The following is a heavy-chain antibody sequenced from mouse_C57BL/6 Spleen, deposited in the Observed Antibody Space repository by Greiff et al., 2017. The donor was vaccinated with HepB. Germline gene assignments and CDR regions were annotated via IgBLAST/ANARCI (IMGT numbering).Heavy chain of an antibody. D-gene: IGHD2-4*01. CDR2: ISSGGSYT. Sequence: EVMLVESGGDLVKPGGSLKLSCAASGFTFSSYGMSWVRQTPDKRLEWVATISSGGSYTYYPDSVKGRFTISRDNAKNTLYLQMSSLKSEDTAMYYCARQEYDYEQAFFAYWGQGTLVTVSA. CDR3: ARQEYDYEQAFFAY. J-gene: IGHJ3*01. V-gene: IGHV5-6*01. CDR1: GFTFSSYG.